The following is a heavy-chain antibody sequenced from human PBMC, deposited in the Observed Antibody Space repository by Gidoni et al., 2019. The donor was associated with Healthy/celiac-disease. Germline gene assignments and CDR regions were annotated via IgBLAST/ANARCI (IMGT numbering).Heavy chain of an antibody. V-gene: IGHV3-23*01. CDR1: GFTFSSYA. D-gene: IGHD3-22*01. Sequence: EVQLLESGGGLVQPGGSLRLSCAASGFTFSSYAMSWVRQAPGKGLEWVSAISGSGGSTYYADSVKGRFTISRDNSKNTLYLQMNSLRAEDTAVYYCAKDGYYYDSSGYSVGKHYYYYYGMDVWGQGTTVTVSS. CDR2: ISGSGGST. J-gene: IGHJ6*02. CDR3: AKDGYYYDSSGYSVGKHYYYYYGMDV.